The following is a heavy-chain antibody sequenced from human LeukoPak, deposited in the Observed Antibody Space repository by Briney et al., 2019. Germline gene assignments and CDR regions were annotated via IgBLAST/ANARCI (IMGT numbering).Heavy chain of an antibody. CDR1: GFTFSSHT. J-gene: IGHJ4*02. CDR2: ITNSGSNM. Sequence: PGGSLRLSCAASGFTFSSHTMNWVRQAPGKGLEWVSSITNSGSNMFYADFVKGRFTISRDNAKNSLYLQMNSLRVGDTAVYYCVRRSSFDYWGRGTLVTVSS. CDR3: VRRSSFDY. V-gene: IGHV3-48*04.